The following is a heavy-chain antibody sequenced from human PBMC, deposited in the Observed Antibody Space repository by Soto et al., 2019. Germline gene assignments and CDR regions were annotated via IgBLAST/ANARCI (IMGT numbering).Heavy chain of an antibody. CDR1: RITLINHA. J-gene: IGHJ4*02. CDR2: VSESGSVT. CDR3: MPGGSGTGGEDS. D-gene: IGHD1-1*01. V-gene: IGHV3-23*01. Sequence: GGSLRLSSVASRITLINHAMTWVRQAPGKGLEWVSSVSESGSVTYCADSVKGRFTISRDNSKNTLYLQLTNLRVEDTAVYYFMPGGSGTGGEDSWGPGALVTVSS.